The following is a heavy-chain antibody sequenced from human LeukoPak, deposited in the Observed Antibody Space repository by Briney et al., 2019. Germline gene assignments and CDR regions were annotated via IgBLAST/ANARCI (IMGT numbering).Heavy chain of an antibody. Sequence: GSSVKVSCRASGGTFSSYAISWVRQAPGQGLEWMGRIIPILGIANYAQKFQGRVTITADKSTSTAYMELSSLRSEDAAVYYGAREAPTGGFDYWGQGTLVTVSS. CDR3: AREAPTGGFDY. V-gene: IGHV1-69*04. J-gene: IGHJ4*02. D-gene: IGHD2-15*01. CDR1: GGTFSSYA. CDR2: IIPILGIA.